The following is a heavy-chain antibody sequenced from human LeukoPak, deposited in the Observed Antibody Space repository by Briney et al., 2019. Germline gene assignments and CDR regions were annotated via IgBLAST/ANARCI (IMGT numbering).Heavy chain of an antibody. J-gene: IGHJ6*02. V-gene: IGHV1-18*04. CDR2: ISAYNGNT. Sequence: ASVKVSCKASGYTFTGYYMHWVRQAPGQGLEWMGWISAYNGNTNYAQKLQGRVTMTTDTSTSTAYMELRSLRSDDTAVYYCARSEWIQLWTDYYYYGMDVWGQGTTATVSS. D-gene: IGHD5-18*01. CDR3: ARSEWIQLWTDYYYYGMDV. CDR1: GYTFTGYY.